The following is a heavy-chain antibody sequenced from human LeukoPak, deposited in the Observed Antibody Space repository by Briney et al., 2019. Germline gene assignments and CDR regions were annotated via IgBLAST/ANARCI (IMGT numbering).Heavy chain of an antibody. J-gene: IGHJ4*02. CDR3: ARGKWLGAFDY. CDR2: INHSGST. D-gene: IGHD3-22*01. CDR1: GGSFSGYY. V-gene: IGHV4-34*01. Sequence: SETLSLTCAVYGGSFSGYYWSWIRQPPGKGLEWIGEINHSGSTNYNPSLKSRVIISVDTSKNQFSLKLSSVTAADTAVYYCARGKWLGAFDYWGQGTLVTVSS.